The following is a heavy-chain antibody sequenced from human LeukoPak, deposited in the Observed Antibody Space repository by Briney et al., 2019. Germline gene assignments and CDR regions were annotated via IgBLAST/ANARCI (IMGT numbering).Heavy chain of an antibody. CDR2: IYSGGST. V-gene: IGHV3-66*01. D-gene: IGHD6-13*01. CDR3: ALPEGIAAAGTDY. J-gene: IGHJ4*02. Sequence: GGSLRLSCAASGFTVSSNYMSWVRQAPGKGLEWVSVIYSGGSTYYADSVKGRFTISRDNSKNTLYLQMNSLRAGDTAVYYCALPEGIAAAGTDYWGQGTLVTVSS. CDR1: GFTVSSNY.